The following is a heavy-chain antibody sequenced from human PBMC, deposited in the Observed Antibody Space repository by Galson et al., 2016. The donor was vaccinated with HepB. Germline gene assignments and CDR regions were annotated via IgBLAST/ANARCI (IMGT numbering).Heavy chain of an antibody. CDR2: INPTSLST. J-gene: IGHJ5*02. CDR1: GYTLTNHY. CDR3: ARAGRTDYDFWTGSNGFDP. V-gene: IGHV1-46*03. Sequence: SVKVSCKASGYTLTNHYLHWVRQAPGQGLEWMGIINPTSLSTTYAEKFQGRITMTRDTSTSTMHMELSSLRSEDTAVYYCARAGRTDYDFWTGSNGFDPWGQGTLVTVSS. D-gene: IGHD3-3*01.